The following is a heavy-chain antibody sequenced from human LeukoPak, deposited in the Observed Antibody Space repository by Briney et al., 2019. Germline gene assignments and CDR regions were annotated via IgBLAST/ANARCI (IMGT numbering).Heavy chain of an antibody. V-gene: IGHV3-74*01. J-gene: IGHJ4*02. Sequence: GGSLGLSCAASGFTFSSYWMHWVRQAPGKGLVWVSRINSDGSSTSYADSVKGRFTISRDNAKNTLYLQMNSLRAEDTAVYYCARTPQGSSSYDEGYFDYWGQGTLVTVSS. CDR2: INSDGSST. CDR1: GFTFSSYW. D-gene: IGHD6-6*01. CDR3: ARTPQGSSSYDEGYFDY.